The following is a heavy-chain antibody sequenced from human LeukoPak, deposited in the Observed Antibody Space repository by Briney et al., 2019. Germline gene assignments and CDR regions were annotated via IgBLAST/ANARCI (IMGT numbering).Heavy chain of an antibody. Sequence: KAGGSLRLSCAASGFTFSSYSMNWVRQAPGKGLEWVSSISSSSSYIYYADSVKGRFTISRDNAKNSLYLHMNSLRAEDTAVYYCARGVRGSYPAIFGYWGQGTLVTVSS. D-gene: IGHD1-26*01. CDR1: GFTFSSYS. CDR2: ISSSSSYI. V-gene: IGHV3-21*01. J-gene: IGHJ4*02. CDR3: ARGVRGSYPAIFGY.